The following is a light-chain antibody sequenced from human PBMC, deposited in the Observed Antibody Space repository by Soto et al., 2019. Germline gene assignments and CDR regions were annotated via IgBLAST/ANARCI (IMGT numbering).Light chain of an antibody. CDR3: SSYTSSSPPYV. V-gene: IGLV2-14*01. Sequence: QSVLTQPASVSGSPGQSITISCTGTSSDVGGYNYVSWYQQRPGKAPKLMIYDVSNRPSGVSNRFSGSKSGNTASLTISGLQAEDEADYYCSSYTSSSPPYVFGTGTKVTVL. J-gene: IGLJ1*01. CDR2: DVS. CDR1: SSDVGGYNY.